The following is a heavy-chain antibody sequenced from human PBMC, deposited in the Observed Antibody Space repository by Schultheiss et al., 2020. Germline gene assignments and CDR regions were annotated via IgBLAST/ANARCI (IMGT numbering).Heavy chain of an antibody. CDR3: ASRGPNTGWGFDN. CDR1: GGSTSNYY. J-gene: IGHJ4*02. D-gene: IGHD6-19*01. Sequence: SETLSLTCTVSGGSTSNYYWTWIRQPAGKGLEWIGQIYSSGSTNYNSSLKSRITMSIDTSKNQYSLKLTSVTAADTAVYYCASRGPNTGWGFDNFGQGTLVNVS. CDR2: IYSSGST. V-gene: IGHV4-4*07.